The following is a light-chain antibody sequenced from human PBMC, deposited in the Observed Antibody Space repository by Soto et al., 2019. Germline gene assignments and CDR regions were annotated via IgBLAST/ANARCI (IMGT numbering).Light chain of an antibody. J-gene: IGKJ4*01. CDR3: QQRSTRPPLT. CDR2: EAS. Sequence: EIVLTQSPATLSLSPGERATLSCRASQSVSNYLAWYQQKPGQAPRLLIYEASNRATGIPARFSGGGSVTDFTLTIRSLGPEDFAVYYCQQRSTRPPLTFGGGTKVEMK. CDR1: QSVSNY. V-gene: IGKV3-11*01.